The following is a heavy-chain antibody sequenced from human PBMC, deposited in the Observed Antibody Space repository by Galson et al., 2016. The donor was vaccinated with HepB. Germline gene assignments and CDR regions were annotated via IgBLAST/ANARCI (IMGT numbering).Heavy chain of an antibody. J-gene: IGHJ3*02. CDR2: IFYSGSS. Sequence: SETLSLTCSVSGGSINSSDHYWGWIRQPPGKGLEWIGSIFYSGSSYSRPSLQSRVTISVDTSKNRVSLKLSSVTAADTAVYYCARQNIVTTIWVWAFDIWGQGTMVTVSS. CDR1: GGSINSSDHY. CDR3: ARQNIVTTIWVWAFDI. V-gene: IGHV4-39*01. D-gene: IGHD5-12*01.